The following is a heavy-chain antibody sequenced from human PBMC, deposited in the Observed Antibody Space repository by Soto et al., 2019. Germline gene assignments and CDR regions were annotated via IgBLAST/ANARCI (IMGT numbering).Heavy chain of an antibody. Sequence: LRRTLSLTCAVSGGSISSSNWWSWVHQPPGKGLEWIGEIYHSGSTNYNPSLKSRVTISVDKSKNQFSLKLSSVTAADTAVYYCASLIRITVGGVIARDYWGQGTLVTVSS. J-gene: IGHJ4*02. CDR1: GGSISSSNW. D-gene: IGHD3-16*02. CDR3: ASLIRITVGGVIARDY. CDR2: IYHSGST. V-gene: IGHV4-4*03.